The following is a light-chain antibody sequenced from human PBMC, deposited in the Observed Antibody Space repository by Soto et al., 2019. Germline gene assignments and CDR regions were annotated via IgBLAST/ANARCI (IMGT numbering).Light chain of an antibody. J-gene: IGLJ2*01. Sequence: QSALTQPPSASGSPGQSVTISCTGTSSDVGGYNYVSWYQQHPGKAPKLMIYAVSKRPSGVPDRFSGSRSGNTASLTVSGLQAEDEADYYCSSYAGSNNFGVVFGGGTKLTVL. CDR2: AVS. V-gene: IGLV2-8*01. CDR3: SSYAGSNNFGVV. CDR1: SSDVGGYNY.